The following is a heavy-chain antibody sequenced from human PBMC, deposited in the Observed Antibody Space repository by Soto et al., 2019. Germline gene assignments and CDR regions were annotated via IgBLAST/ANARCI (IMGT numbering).Heavy chain of an antibody. CDR3: ARPYDLSYYYGMDV. D-gene: IGHD3-3*01. V-gene: IGHV5-51*01. J-gene: IGHJ6*02. Sequence: PGESLKISCERSGYSLTRYWIGWVRQMPGKGLEWMGIIYPGDSDTRYSPSFQGQVTISADKSISTAYLQWSSLKASDTAMYYWARPYDLSYYYGMDVWRQGTTVTV. CDR1: GYSLTRYW. CDR2: IYPGDSDT.